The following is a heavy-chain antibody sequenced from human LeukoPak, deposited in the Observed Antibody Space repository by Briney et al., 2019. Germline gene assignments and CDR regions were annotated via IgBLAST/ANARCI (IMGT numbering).Heavy chain of an antibody. CDR3: IRVRTIAAAATLPLFDY. V-gene: IGHV3-49*04. Sequence: GGSLRLSCTVSGFTFGDYVMSWVRQAPGKGLEWVGFIRSKAYGGTTEYAASVKGRFTISRDDSKSIVYLQMNSLKTEDTAVYYCIRVRTIAAAATLPLFDYWGQGTLVTVSS. J-gene: IGHJ4*02. CDR1: GFTFGDYV. CDR2: IRSKAYGGTT. D-gene: IGHD6-13*01.